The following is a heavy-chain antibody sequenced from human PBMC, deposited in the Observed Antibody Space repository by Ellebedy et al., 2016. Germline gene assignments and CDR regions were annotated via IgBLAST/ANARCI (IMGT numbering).Heavy chain of an antibody. CDR2: ITDAGTT. V-gene: IGHV3-53*01. D-gene: IGHD2-15*01. J-gene: IGHJ5*02. CDR3: ARGVGSGWFDP. Sequence: GESLKISCAASGFTFSSYTMNWVRQAPGKGLEWVASITDAGTTYYADSVKGRFTISRDNSKNTLYLQMNSLRAEDTAVYYCARGVGSGWFDPWGQGTLVTVSS. CDR1: GFTFSSYT.